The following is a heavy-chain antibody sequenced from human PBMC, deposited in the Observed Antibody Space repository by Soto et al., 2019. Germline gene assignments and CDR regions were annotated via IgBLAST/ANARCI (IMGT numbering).Heavy chain of an antibody. D-gene: IGHD5-12*01. CDR2: IIPLLDTT. V-gene: IGHV1-69*08. CDR3: ARVCVARYYYYGMDV. J-gene: IGHJ6*02. CDR1: GGTFSNDI. Sequence: GASVKVSCKTSGGTFSNDIITWVRQAPGQGLEWMGRIIPLLDTTNYAQKFQGRVTITADKSTGTAYMELNRLRSEDTAVYYCARVCVARYYYYGMDVWGQGTSVTVSS.